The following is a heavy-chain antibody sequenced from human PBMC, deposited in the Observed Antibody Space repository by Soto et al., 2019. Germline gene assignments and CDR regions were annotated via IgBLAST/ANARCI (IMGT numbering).Heavy chain of an antibody. Sequence: PSETLSLTCSVSGASISSYYWSWIRQPPGKGLEWIGYIYYSGSTNYNPSLKSRVTISVDTSKNQFSLKLSSVTAADTAVYYCARGIVLVPANNWFDPWGQGTLVTVSS. CDR3: ARGIVLVPANNWFDP. D-gene: IGHD2-2*01. CDR1: GASISSYY. V-gene: IGHV4-59*01. CDR2: IYYSGST. J-gene: IGHJ5*02.